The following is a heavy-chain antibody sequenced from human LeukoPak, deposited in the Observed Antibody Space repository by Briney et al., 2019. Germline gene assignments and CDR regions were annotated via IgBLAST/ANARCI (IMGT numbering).Heavy chain of an antibody. D-gene: IGHD4-17*01. J-gene: IGHJ4*02. CDR2: IYSTGVT. Sequence: GGSLRLSCAASGFTVYNNYMIWIRQAPGRGLEWVSLIYSTGVTNYADSVKGRFTISRDRSKNTMYLQMNSLRTEDAAVYYCARDQDGYFDSWGQGTLVTVSS. CDR1: GFTVYNNY. CDR3: ARDQDGYFDS. V-gene: IGHV3-53*01.